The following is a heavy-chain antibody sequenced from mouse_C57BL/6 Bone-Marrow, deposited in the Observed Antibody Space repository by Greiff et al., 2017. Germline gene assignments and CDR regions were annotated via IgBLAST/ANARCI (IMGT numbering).Heavy chain of an antibody. J-gene: IGHJ1*03. CDR3: ASDGNYFRWYFDV. Sequence: VQVVESGAELAKPGASVKLSCKASGYTFTSYWMHWVKQRPGQGLEWIGYINPSSGYTKYNQKFKDKATLTADKSSSTAYMQLSSLTYEDSAVYYCASDGNYFRWYFDVWGTGTTVTVSS. CDR2: INPSSGYT. D-gene: IGHD2-1*01. V-gene: IGHV1-7*01. CDR1: GYTFTSYW.